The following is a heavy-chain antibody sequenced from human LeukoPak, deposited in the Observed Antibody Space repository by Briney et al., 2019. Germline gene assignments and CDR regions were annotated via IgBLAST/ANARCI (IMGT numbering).Heavy chain of an antibody. CDR1: KFTFSSYT. J-gene: IGHJ4*02. CDR2: ISSSGIYI. Sequence: GGSLRLSCAASKFTFSSYTINWVRQAPGKGLEWVSCISSSGIYIYYADSVKGRFTISRDNAKNSLYLQMNSLRAEDTAVYYCARDEYSSGWYLGQGTLVTVSS. V-gene: IGHV3-21*01. D-gene: IGHD6-19*01. CDR3: ARDEYSSGWY.